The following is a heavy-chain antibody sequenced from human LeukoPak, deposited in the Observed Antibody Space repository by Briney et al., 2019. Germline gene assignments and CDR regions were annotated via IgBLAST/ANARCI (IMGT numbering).Heavy chain of an antibody. CDR1: GGTFSSYA. V-gene: IGHV1-69*05. Sequence: ASVKVSCKASGGTFSSYAISWVRQAPGQGLEWIGGIIPIFGTANYAQKFQGRVTITTDESTSTAYMELSSLRSEDTAVYYCASTYYYDSSGHQGFDYWGQGTLVTVSS. D-gene: IGHD3-22*01. CDR2: IIPIFGTA. J-gene: IGHJ4*02. CDR3: ASTYYYDSSGHQGFDY.